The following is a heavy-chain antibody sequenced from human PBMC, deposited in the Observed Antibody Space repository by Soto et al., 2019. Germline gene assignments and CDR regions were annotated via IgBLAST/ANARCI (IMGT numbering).Heavy chain of an antibody. J-gene: IGHJ3*02. CDR3: ARDRYGGNCCDAFEI. V-gene: IGHV1-18*01. CDR1: GYKFTSYG. D-gene: IGHD2-15*01. Sequence: QAQLVQSGPEVKKPGASVSISCKASGYKFTSYGFIWVRQAPGHGLEWVGWISPYNGRTEYAQKFRGRVTLTRDTPKSTAYMDLSSLRSDDTAVYYCARDRYGGNCCDAFEIWGQWIMVTGSS. CDR2: ISPYNGRT.